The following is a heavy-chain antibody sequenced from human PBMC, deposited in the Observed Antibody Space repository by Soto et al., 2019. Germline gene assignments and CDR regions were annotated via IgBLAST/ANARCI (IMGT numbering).Heavy chain of an antibody. CDR1: GYTFTGYY. D-gene: IGHD3-3*01. V-gene: IGHV1-2*02. CDR2: INPNSGDT. J-gene: IGHJ3*02. CDR3: ASPARNYDFWSGYSFDI. Sequence: VSVKVSCKASGYTFTGYYMHWVRQAPGQGLEWMGWINPNSGDTSYAQKFQGRVTMTRNTSISTAYMELSSLRSEDTAVYYCASPARNYDFWSGYSFDIWGQGTMVTVSS.